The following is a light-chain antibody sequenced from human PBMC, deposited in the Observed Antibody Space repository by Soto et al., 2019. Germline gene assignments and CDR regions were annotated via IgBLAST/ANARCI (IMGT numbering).Light chain of an antibody. CDR2: DDT. CDR3: CLYVGGRTYL. V-gene: IGLV2-23*01. Sequence: QSVLTQPASVSGSPGQSITISCTGTVGLVSWYQQHPGKVPKLIIYDDTKRPSGVSSRFSGSKSGNTASLTISGLQTEDEADYYCCLYVGGRTYLFGPRTKVTVL. CDR1: VGL. J-gene: IGLJ1*01.